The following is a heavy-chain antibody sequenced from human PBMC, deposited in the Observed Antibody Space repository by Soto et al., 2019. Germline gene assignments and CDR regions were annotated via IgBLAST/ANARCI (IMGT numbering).Heavy chain of an antibody. V-gene: IGHV4-34*01. CDR3: ARGGGRRSSSSGLNWFGP. CDR1: GGSFSGYY. J-gene: IGHJ5*02. Sequence: QVQLQQWGAGLLKPSETLSLTCAVYGGSFSGYYWSWIRQPPGKGLEWIGEINHSGSTNYNPSLKSRDTISVDTSKNQFSPKLSSVTAAYTAVYYCARGGGRRSSSSGLNWFGPWGQGTLVTVSS. CDR2: INHSGST. D-gene: IGHD6-6*01.